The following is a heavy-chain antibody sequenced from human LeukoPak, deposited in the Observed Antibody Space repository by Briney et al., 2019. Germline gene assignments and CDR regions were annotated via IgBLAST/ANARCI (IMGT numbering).Heavy chain of an antibody. J-gene: IGHJ5*01. Sequence: GGSLRLSCAASGFTFGSYAMSWVRQAPGKGLGWVSSISGSGTNTDYADSVKGRFTISRDNSKNTVNVQMNSLRAEDTAVYYCAKATSPVHSRNWLDSWGQGTLVTVSS. CDR2: ISGSGTNT. CDR1: GFTFGSYA. V-gene: IGHV3-23*01. D-gene: IGHD6-13*01. CDR3: AKATSPVHSRNWLDS.